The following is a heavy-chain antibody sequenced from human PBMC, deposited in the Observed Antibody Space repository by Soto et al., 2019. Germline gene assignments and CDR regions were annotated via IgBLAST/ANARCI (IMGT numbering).Heavy chain of an antibody. CDR2: IVVGSGNT. CDR3: AAEVTVTTGMDV. D-gene: IGHD4-17*01. V-gene: IGHV1-58*02. Sequence: QMQLVQSGPEVKKPGTSVKVSCKASGFTFTSSAMQWVRQARGQRLEWIGWIVVGSGNTNYAQKFQERVTITRDMSPSPASMELSSLRSEATAVYYCAAEVTVTTGMDVWRQGPTVTVSS. CDR1: GFTFTSSA. J-gene: IGHJ6*02.